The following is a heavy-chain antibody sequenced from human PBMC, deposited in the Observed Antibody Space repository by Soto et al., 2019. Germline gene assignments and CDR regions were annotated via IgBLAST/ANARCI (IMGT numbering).Heavy chain of an antibody. CDR1: GFTFSAYS. V-gene: IGHV3-21*01. D-gene: IGHD3-10*01. CDR2: ISSTSSVI. Sequence: GGFLRLSCAASGFTFSAYSINWVRQAPGKGLDWVSSISSTSSVIFYAESVRGRFTISRDNAKNSLYLQMNGLRAEDTAVYYCVRGGSGATSADLFDAWGQGTLVTVS. CDR3: VRGGSGATSADLFDA. J-gene: IGHJ3*01.